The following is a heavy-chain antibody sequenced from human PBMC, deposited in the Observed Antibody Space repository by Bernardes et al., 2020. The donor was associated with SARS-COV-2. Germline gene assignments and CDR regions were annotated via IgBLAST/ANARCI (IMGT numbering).Heavy chain of an antibody. D-gene: IGHD1-26*01. J-gene: IGHJ3*02. Sequence: ASVKVSCKASGFLFANHAVHWVRQAPGQGLEWIAWISAYNGNTNSAQKFQDRVTVTTDTSTNTAYMELRGLISDDTAVYYCARERFYYDAFDMWGQGTMVTVSS. CDR1: GFLFANHA. CDR3: ARERFYYDAFDM. CDR2: ISAYNGNT. V-gene: IGHV1-18*01.